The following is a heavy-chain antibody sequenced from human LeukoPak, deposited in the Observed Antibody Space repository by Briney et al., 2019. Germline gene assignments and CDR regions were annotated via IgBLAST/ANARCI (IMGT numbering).Heavy chain of an antibody. Sequence: ASVKVSCKASGYTFTTYTIHWVRQAPGQRLEWMGWINAGNGNTKYSRKFQGRVTITRDTSASTAYMELSSLRSEDTAVFYCARESWHYGTDAFDVWGQGTMVTVFS. CDR1: GYTFTTYT. CDR2: INAGNGNT. D-gene: IGHD1-7*01. CDR3: ARESWHYGTDAFDV. J-gene: IGHJ3*01. V-gene: IGHV1-3*01.